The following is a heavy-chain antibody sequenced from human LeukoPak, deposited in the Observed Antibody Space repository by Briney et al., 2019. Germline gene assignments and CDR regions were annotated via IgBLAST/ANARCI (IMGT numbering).Heavy chain of an antibody. Sequence: GASVKVSCKASGGTFSSYAISWVRQAPGQGLEWMGGIIPIFGTANYAQKLQGRVTMTTDTSTSTAYMELRSLRSDDTAVYYCARDREVLRYFDWLSTTDDYWGQGTLVTVSS. V-gene: IGHV1-69*05. J-gene: IGHJ4*02. CDR2: IIPIFGTA. CDR3: ARDREVLRYFDWLSTTDDY. CDR1: GGTFSSYA. D-gene: IGHD3-9*01.